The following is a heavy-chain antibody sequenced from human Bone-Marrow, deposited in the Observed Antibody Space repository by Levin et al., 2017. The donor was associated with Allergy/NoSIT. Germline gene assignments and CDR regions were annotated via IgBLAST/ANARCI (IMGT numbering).Heavy chain of an antibody. D-gene: IGHD3-10*01. J-gene: IGHJ6*02. CDR2: INHSGST. CDR3: ARGLGQASFATMVRGGPPYYDYGMDV. Sequence: SQTLSLTCAVYGGSFSGYYWSWIRQPPGKGLEWIGEINHSGSTNYNPSLKSRVTISVDTSKNQFSLKLSSVTAADTAVYYCARGLGQASFATMVRGGPPYYDYGMDVWGQGTTVTVSS. V-gene: IGHV4-34*01. CDR1: GGSFSGYY.